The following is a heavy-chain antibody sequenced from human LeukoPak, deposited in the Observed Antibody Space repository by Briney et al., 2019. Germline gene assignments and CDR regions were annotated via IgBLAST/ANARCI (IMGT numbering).Heavy chain of an antibody. D-gene: IGHD2-15*01. V-gene: IGHV3-30*03. Sequence: GGSLRLSCAASGFTFSSYGMHWVRQAPGKGLEWVAVISYDGSNKYYADSVKGRFTISRDNAKNTLYLQMNSLRAEDTAVYYCARGSSVVALDWGQGTLVTVSS. CDR3: ARGSSVVALD. CDR1: GFTFSSYG. CDR2: ISYDGSNK. J-gene: IGHJ4*02.